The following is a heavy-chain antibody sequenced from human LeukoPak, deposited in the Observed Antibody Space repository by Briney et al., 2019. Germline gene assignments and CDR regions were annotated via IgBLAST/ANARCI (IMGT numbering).Heavy chain of an antibody. D-gene: IGHD5-12*01. J-gene: IGHJ6*03. V-gene: IGHV3-64*01. Sequence: PGGSLRLSCAAPGFTFSSYAMHWVRQAPGKGLEYVSAISSNGGSTYYANSVKGRFTISRDNSKNTLYLQMGSLRAEDMAVYYCARDHWVATVQGNTDYYYYVDVWGKGTTVTVSS. CDR1: GFTFSSYA. CDR3: ARDHWVATVQGNTDYYYYVDV. CDR2: ISSNGGST.